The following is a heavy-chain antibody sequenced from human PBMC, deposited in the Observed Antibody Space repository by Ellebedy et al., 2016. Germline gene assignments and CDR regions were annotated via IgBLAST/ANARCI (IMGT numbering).Heavy chain of an antibody. CDR1: GFTFGDYA. V-gene: IGHV3-23*01. J-gene: IGHJ5*02. CDR3: ADGERTYYDYNRPLP. Sequence: GGSLRLXCTTSGFTFGDYAVSWFRQAPGKGLEWVSSISGSGASTYYGDSVKGRFTISRDNSKNTLYLQMNSLRAADTAVYYCADGERTYYDYNRPLPWGQGTLVTVSS. CDR2: ISGSGAST. D-gene: IGHD3-3*01.